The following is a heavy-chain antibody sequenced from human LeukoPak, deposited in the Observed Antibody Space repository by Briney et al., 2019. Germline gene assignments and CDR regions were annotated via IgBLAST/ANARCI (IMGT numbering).Heavy chain of an antibody. Sequence: GGSLRLSCAASGFTFSSYGMHWVRQAPGKGLEWVSGISWNSGSIGYADSVKGRFTISRDNAKNSLYLQMNSLRAEDMALYYCAKDWGKYGSGSYPRYYFDYWGQGTLVTVSS. CDR1: GFTFSSYG. V-gene: IGHV3-9*03. D-gene: IGHD3-10*01. CDR2: ISWNSGSI. CDR3: AKDWGKYGSGSYPRYYFDY. J-gene: IGHJ4*02.